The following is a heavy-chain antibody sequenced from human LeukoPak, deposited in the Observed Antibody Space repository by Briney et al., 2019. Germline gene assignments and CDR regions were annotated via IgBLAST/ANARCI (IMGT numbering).Heavy chain of an antibody. CDR2: INPNSGGT. CDR3: ARSRRITMVRGVTNYYYYYMDV. CDR1: GYTFTGYY. J-gene: IGHJ6*03. Sequence: ASVKVSCKASGYTFTGYYMHWVRQAPGQGLEWMGWINPNSGGTNYAQKFQGRVTMTRDTSISTAYMELSRLRSDDTAVYYCARSRRITMVRGVTNYYYYYMDVWGKGTTVTISS. V-gene: IGHV1-2*02. D-gene: IGHD3-10*01.